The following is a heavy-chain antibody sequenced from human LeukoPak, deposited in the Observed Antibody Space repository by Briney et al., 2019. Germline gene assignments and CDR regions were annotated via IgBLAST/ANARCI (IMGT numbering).Heavy chain of an antibody. CDR2: ISYDGSNK. J-gene: IGHJ4*02. D-gene: IGHD3-10*01. V-gene: IGHV3-30*18. CDR1: GFTFSSYG. CDR3: AKESRLWFGESPLDY. Sequence: GGSLRLSCAASGFTFSSYGMHWVRQAPGNGLEWVAVISYDGSNKYYADSVKGRFTISRDNSKNTLYLQMNSLRAEDTAVYYCAKESRLWFGESPLDYWGQGTLVTVSS.